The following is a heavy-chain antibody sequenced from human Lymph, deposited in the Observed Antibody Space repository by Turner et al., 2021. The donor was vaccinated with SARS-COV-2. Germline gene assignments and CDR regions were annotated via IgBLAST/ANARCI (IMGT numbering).Heavy chain of an antibody. V-gene: IGHV3-7*01. J-gene: IGHJ4*02. CDR2: RKQDGSEK. Sequence: EVQLVESGGGLVQPGGSLRLSCAASGFTFSYYWMSWVRQGPGKGLEWVANRKQDGSEKYYVDSGKGRFTISRDNAKNSLFLQMNSLRAEDTAVYYCARMGSSSWYFDYWGQGTLVTVSS. D-gene: IGHD1-26*01. CDR1: GFTFSYYW. CDR3: ARMGSSSWYFDY.